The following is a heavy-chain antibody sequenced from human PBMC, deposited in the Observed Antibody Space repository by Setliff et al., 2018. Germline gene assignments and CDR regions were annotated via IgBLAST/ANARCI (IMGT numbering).Heavy chain of an antibody. CDR2: VYTSGST. Sequence: PSETLSLTCTVSGGSISSYYWSWIRQPPGKGLEWIGYVYTSGSTNYNPSLKSRVTISVDTSKNQFSLKLSSVTAADTAVYYCARSRGYKHGSSGYYYDHHYYYYMDVWGKGTPVTVSS. J-gene: IGHJ6*03. CDR3: ARSRGYKHGSSGYYYDHHYYYYMDV. CDR1: GGSISSYY. D-gene: IGHD3-22*01. V-gene: IGHV4-4*08.